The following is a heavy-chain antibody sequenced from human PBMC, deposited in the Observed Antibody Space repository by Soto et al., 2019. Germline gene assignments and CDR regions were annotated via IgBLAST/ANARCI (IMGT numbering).Heavy chain of an antibody. CDR1: GGSIISGGYY. D-gene: IGHD5-12*01. J-gene: IGHJ4*02. CDR2: IYYNGSP. V-gene: IGHV4-31*03. Sequence: PSETLSLTCSVSGGSIISGGYYWSWIRQHPGKGLEWIGYIYYNGSPYYNPSLKSRVTISLDTSKNQFSMTLRSETAADTAVYYCARGVRGXCGYDPPDYWGQGTLVTVSS. CDR3: ARGVRGXCGYDPPDY.